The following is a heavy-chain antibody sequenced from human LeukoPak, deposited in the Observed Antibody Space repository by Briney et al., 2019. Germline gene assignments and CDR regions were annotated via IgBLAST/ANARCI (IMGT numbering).Heavy chain of an antibody. Sequence: PSETLSLTCTVSGGSTSTPAYYWGWIRQPPGKGLEWIGSIYYSGTTHYNPSLKSRVSISVDTSKNQFSLKLAFVTAADTALYYCARQVYTRNYPNVDSWGQGTLVTVSS. J-gene: IGHJ4*02. CDR3: ARQVYTRNYPNVDS. V-gene: IGHV4-39*01. D-gene: IGHD1-7*01. CDR2: IYYSGTT. CDR1: GGSTSTPAYY.